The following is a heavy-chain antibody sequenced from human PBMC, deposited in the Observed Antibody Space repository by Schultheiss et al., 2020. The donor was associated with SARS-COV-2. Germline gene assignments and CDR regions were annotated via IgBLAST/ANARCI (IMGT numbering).Heavy chain of an antibody. Sequence: ASVKVSCKASGYTFTSYGISWVRQAPGQGLEWMGWINPNSGGTNYAQKFQGRVTITRDTSASTAYMELSSLRSEDTAVYYCATSWGIGGATISGMDVWGQGTTVTVSS. V-gene: IGHV1-8*03. CDR1: GYTFTSYG. J-gene: IGHJ6*02. D-gene: IGHD1-26*01. CDR3: ATSWGIGGATISGMDV. CDR2: INPNSGGT.